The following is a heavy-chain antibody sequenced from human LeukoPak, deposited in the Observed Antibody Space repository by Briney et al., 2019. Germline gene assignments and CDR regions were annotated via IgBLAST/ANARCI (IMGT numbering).Heavy chain of an antibody. Sequence: ASVKVSCKASGYTFTSYGISWVRQAPGQGLEWMGWISAYNGNTNYAQKLKGRVTMTTDTSTSTAYMELRSLRSDDTAVYYCARVFGRYCSSTSCYRSAFDIRGQGTMVTVSS. D-gene: IGHD2-2*02. CDR2: ISAYNGNT. J-gene: IGHJ3*02. CDR1: GYTFTSYG. CDR3: ARVFGRYCSSTSCYRSAFDI. V-gene: IGHV1-18*01.